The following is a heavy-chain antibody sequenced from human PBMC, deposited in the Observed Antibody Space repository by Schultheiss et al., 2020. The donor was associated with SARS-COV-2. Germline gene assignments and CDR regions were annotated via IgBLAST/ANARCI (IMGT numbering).Heavy chain of an antibody. V-gene: IGHV1-18*01. Sequence: GESLKISCKGSGYTFTSYGISWVRQAPGQGLEWMGWISAYNGNTNYAQKLQGRVTMTTDTSTSTAYMELRSLRSDDTAVYYCARHNRYGDPWGQGTLVTVSS. CDR3: ARHNRYGDP. CDR1: GYTFTSYG. D-gene: IGHD4-17*01. J-gene: IGHJ5*02. CDR2: ISAYNGNT.